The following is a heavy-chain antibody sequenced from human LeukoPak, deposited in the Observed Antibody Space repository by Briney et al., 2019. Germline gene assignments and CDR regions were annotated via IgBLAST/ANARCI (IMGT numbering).Heavy chain of an antibody. Sequence: PSETLSLTCTVSGGSISSYYWSWIRQPPGKGLDWIGYIYYSGSTNYNPSLKSRVTISVDTSKNQFSLKLSPVTAADTAVYYCARQRRIAAAGEVSNAFDIWGQGTMVTVSS. V-gene: IGHV4-59*08. CDR1: GGSISSYY. CDR3: ARQRRIAAAGEVSNAFDI. CDR2: IYYSGST. D-gene: IGHD6-13*01. J-gene: IGHJ3*02.